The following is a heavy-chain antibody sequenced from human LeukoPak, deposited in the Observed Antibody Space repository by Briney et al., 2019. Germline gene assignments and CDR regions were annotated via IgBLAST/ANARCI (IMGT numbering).Heavy chain of an antibody. Sequence: GGSLRLSCAASGFTFSSYSMNWVRQAPGKGLEWVSSISSSSSYIYYADSVKGRFTISRDNSKNTLYLQMNSLRAEDTAVYYCAKRVSSSHRHFDYWGQGTLVTVSS. D-gene: IGHD2-2*01. J-gene: IGHJ4*02. CDR2: ISSSSSYI. V-gene: IGHV3-21*04. CDR1: GFTFSSYS. CDR3: AKRVSSSHRHFDY.